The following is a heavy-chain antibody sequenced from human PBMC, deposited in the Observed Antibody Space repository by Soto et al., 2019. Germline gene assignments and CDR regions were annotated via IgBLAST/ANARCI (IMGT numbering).Heavy chain of an antibody. CDR1: GFTFSSYS. Sequence: GGSLRLSCAASGFTFSSYSMNWVRQAPGKGLEWVSSISSSSYIYYADSVKGRFTISRDNAKNSLYLQMNSLRAEDTAVYYCARASHAGYSLDHDAFDIWGQGTMVTVSS. CDR3: ARASHAGYSLDHDAFDI. CDR2: ISSSSYI. D-gene: IGHD6-13*01. J-gene: IGHJ3*02. V-gene: IGHV3-21*01.